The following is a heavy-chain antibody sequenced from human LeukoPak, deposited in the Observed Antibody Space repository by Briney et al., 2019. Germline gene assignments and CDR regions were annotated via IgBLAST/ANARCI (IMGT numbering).Heavy chain of an antibody. CDR1: GFTFSSHA. Sequence: GGSLRLSCAASGFTFSSHAMHWVRQAPGKGPEYVSTISINGVNTYYADSVKGRFTISRDNSKDTLFLQMGSLRIEDTAVYYCARDLDGSYNFDYWAREPWSPSPQ. CDR2: ISINGVNT. J-gene: IGHJ4*02. CDR3: ARDLDGSYNFDY. V-gene: IGHV3-64*02. D-gene: IGHD1-26*01.